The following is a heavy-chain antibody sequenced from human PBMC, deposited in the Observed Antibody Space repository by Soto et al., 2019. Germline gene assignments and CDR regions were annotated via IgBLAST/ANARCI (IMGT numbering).Heavy chain of an antibody. V-gene: IGHV6-1*01. CDR1: VDSVSSNSAA. D-gene: IGHD2-2*01. CDR3: ARGHYCTSSSCYYWFDP. J-gene: IGHJ5*02. Sequence: PSQTLSLTCVISVDSVSSNSAAWNWIRQSPSRGLEWLGRTYYRSKWYNDYAVSVKSRITINPDTSKNQFSLQLNSVSPEDTAVYYCARGHYCTSSSCYYWFDPWGQGTLVTVSS. CDR2: TYYRSKWYN.